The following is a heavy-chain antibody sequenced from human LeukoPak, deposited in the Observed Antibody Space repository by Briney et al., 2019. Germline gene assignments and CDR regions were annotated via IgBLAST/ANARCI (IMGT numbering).Heavy chain of an antibody. CDR2: INAGNGNT. CDR3: ARGLRYGDFGY. D-gene: IGHD4-17*01. Sequence: VASVKVSCTASGYTFTSYAMHWVRQAPGQRLEWMGWINAGNGNTKYSQKFQGRVTITRDTSASTAYMELSSLRSEDTAVYYCARGLRYGDFGYWGQGTLVTVSS. V-gene: IGHV1-3*01. J-gene: IGHJ4*02. CDR1: GYTFTSYA.